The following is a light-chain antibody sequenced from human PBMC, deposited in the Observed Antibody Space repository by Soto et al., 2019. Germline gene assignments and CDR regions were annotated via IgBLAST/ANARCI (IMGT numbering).Light chain of an antibody. Sequence: QAVVTQPPSVSGAPGQRVTISCTGSSSNIGAGYDVHWYQQLPGTAPKLLIYGNSNRPSGVPDRFSGSKSGTSASLAITGLQAEDEADYYCQSYDSSLSPVVFGGGTKVTVL. V-gene: IGLV1-40*01. CDR3: QSYDSSLSPVV. CDR2: GNS. CDR1: SSNIGAGYD. J-gene: IGLJ2*01.